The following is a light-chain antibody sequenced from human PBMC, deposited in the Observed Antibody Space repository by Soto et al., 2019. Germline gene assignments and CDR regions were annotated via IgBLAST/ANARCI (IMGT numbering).Light chain of an antibody. CDR3: QQYNDWPLT. J-gene: IGKJ4*01. Sequence: EIVLTQSPGALSLSPGERATLSCRASQTASSSHLAWYQQKPGQAPRLLIYDASSRATGISDRFSGSGSGTEFTLTIISLQSEDSAVYYCQQYNDWPLTFGGGTKVDIK. CDR2: DAS. CDR1: QTASSSH. V-gene: IGKV3-20*01.